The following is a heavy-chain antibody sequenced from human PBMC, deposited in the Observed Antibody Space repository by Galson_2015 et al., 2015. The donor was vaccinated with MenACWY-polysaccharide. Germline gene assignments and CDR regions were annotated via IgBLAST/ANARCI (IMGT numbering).Heavy chain of an antibody. J-gene: IGHJ5*02. V-gene: IGHV1-3*01. D-gene: IGHD1-1*01. Sequence: SVKVSCKASGYTFTTSAIHWVRQAPGQRLEWMGWINAGNDDTKYSQNFQGRVSITTDTSTSTVYMELSSLRFEDTAVYYCARDRADKAPRTGWFRPWGQGTQVIVSS. CDR2: INAGNDDT. CDR1: GYTFTTSA. CDR3: ARDRADKAPRTGWFRP.